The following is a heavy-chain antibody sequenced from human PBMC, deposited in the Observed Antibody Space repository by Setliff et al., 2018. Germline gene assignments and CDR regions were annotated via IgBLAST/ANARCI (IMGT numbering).Heavy chain of an antibody. CDR1: GYSISSGYI. CDR2: IGHTGSI. Sequence: SETLSLTCTVSGYSISSGYIWGWIRQPPGKGLEWVGNIGHTGSINFNPSLKSLLTISRDTSKNQVSLKLNSVTATDTAVYYCARDLGHGGDSDYWCQGILVTVSS. D-gene: IGHD2-21*02. CDR3: ARDLGHGGDSDY. V-gene: IGHV4-38-2*02. J-gene: IGHJ4*02.